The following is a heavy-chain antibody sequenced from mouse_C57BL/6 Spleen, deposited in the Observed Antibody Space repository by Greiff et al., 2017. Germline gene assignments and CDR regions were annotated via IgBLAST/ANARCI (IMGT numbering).Heavy chain of an antibody. Sequence: QVHVKQPGAELVKPGASVKLSCKASGYTFTSYWMHWVKQRPGQGLEWIGMIHPNSGSTNYNEKFKSKATLTGDKASSTAYMQLRRLTSEDSAVYDCASPSGGYSHYWGQGATLTVSS. CDR3: ASPSGGYSHY. CDR1: GYTFTSYW. CDR2: IHPNSGST. J-gene: IGHJ2*01. V-gene: IGHV1-64*01. D-gene: IGHD1-1*02.